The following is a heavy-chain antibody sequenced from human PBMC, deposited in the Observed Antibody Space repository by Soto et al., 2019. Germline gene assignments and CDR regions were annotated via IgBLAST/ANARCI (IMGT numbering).Heavy chain of an antibody. CDR3: ARGQAKKDTDMVRPYNWFDP. CDR1: GGSFSGYY. Sequence: PSETLSLTCAVYGGSFSGYYWSWIRQPPGKGLEWIGEINHSGSTNYNPSLKSRVTISVDTSKNQFSLKLSSVTAADTAVYYCARGQAKKDTDMVRPYNWFDPWGQGTLVTVSS. V-gene: IGHV4-34*01. J-gene: IGHJ5*02. CDR2: INHSGST. D-gene: IGHD5-18*01.